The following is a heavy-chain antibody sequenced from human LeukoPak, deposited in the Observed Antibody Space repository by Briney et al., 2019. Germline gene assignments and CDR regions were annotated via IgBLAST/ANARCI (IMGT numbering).Heavy chain of an antibody. J-gene: IGHJ4*02. V-gene: IGHV3-23*01. CDR3: AKSTSIPLFGD. CDR1: GFTFSSYA. D-gene: IGHD3-16*01. CDR2: ISGSGGST. Sequence: PGGSLRLSCAASGFTFSSYAMSWVRQAPGKGLEWVSAISGSGGSTYSADSVKGRFTISRDNAKNSLYLQMNSLRADDTAVYYCAKSTSIPLFGDWGQGTLVTVSS.